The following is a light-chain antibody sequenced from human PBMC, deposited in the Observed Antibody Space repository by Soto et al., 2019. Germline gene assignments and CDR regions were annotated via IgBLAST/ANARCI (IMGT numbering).Light chain of an antibody. J-gene: IGKJ4*01. V-gene: IGKV1-5*01. CDR2: DAS. CDR1: QSISSW. CDR3: QQYNLYSALT. Sequence: EIHLAQCPATQAASVGGRVPIRCRASQSISSWLAWYQQKPGKAPKLLIYDASSLESGVPSRFSGSGSETEFTLTTSGLQADDFATYSCQQYNLYSALTCGGGTKVDIK.